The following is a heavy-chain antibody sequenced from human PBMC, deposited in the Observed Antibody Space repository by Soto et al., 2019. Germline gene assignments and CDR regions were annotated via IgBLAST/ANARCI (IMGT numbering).Heavy chain of an antibody. CDR3: ARGMAATYYYGMDV. Sequence: EVQLVESGGGLVKPGGSLRLSCAASGFAFSSYSMNWVRQAPGKGLEWVSSIRSSSTFIYYADSVNGRFTISRDNAKNSLYLQLNNLSAEDTAVYYCARGMAATYYYGMDVWGQGTTVIVSS. CDR1: GFAFSSYS. J-gene: IGHJ6*02. CDR2: IRSSSTFI. D-gene: IGHD6-13*01. V-gene: IGHV3-21*01.